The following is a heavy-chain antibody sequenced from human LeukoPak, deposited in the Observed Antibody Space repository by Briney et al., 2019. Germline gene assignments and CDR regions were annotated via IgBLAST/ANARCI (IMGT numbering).Heavy chain of an antibody. CDR1: GYTFTSYG. D-gene: IGHD3-3*01. CDR3: ARDTNSGDFWSGYFVY. Sequence: GASVKVSCKASGYTFTSYGISWVRQAPGHGLEWMGWISAYNGNTNYAQKLQGRVTMTTDTSTSTAYMELRSLRSDDTAVYYCARDTNSGDFWSGYFVYWGQGTLVTVSS. CDR2: ISAYNGNT. J-gene: IGHJ4*02. V-gene: IGHV1-18*01.